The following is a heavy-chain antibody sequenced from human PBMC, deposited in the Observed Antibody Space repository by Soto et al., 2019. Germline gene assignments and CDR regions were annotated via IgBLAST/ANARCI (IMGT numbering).Heavy chain of an antibody. Sequence: EVQLLDFGGGLVQPGGSLRLSYAASGFTFSNYAMTWVRQGPGKGLEWVSGISGSGGRSYYADSVKGRFTISRDNSKSTLYFQMNRLRAEDTAVYYCAKAYYVWSSEQPYYFDYWGQGTLVPVSS. CDR2: ISGSGGRS. D-gene: IGHD3-16*01. V-gene: IGHV3-23*01. J-gene: IGHJ4*02. CDR3: AKAYYVWSSEQPYYFDY. CDR1: GFTFSNYA.